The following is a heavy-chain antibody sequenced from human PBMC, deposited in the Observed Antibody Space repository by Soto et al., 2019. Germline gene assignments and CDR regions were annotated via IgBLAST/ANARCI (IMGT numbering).Heavy chain of an antibody. D-gene: IGHD1-26*01. Sequence: SETLSLTCTVSGGYISNDYWSWIRQPPGKELEWIGYIYYSGSTNYNPSLKSRVTISVDTSKNQFSLRLNSVTSADTATYYCARGIAGAASGRAFDIWGQGTMVTVSS. J-gene: IGHJ3*02. CDR3: ARGIAGAASGRAFDI. CDR1: GGYISNDY. CDR2: IYYSGST. V-gene: IGHV4-59*01.